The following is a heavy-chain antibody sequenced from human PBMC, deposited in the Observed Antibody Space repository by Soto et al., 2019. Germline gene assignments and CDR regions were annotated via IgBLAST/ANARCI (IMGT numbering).Heavy chain of an antibody. CDR3: ARVRAYGPPAPFDY. V-gene: IGHV3-21*01. J-gene: IGHJ4*02. CDR2: ISSSSSYI. D-gene: IGHD3-10*01. CDR1: GFTFSSYS. Sequence: PGGSLRLSCAASGFTFSSYSMNWVRQAPGKGLEWVSSISSSSSYIYYADSVKGRFTISRDNAKNSLYLQMNSLRAEDTAVYYCARVRAYGPPAPFDYWGQGTLVTVSS.